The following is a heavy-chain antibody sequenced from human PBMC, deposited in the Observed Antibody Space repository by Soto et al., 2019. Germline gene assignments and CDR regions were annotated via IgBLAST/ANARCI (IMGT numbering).Heavy chain of an antibody. CDR2: ISGSGGST. CDR3: AKGGAQLLHYNWFDP. D-gene: IGHD2-2*01. Sequence: PGGSLSLSCAASGFTFSSYAMSWVRQAPGKGLEWVSAISGSGGSTYYADSVKGRFTISRDNSKNTLYLQMNSLRAEDTAVYYCAKGGAQLLHYNWFDPWGQGTLVTVSS. J-gene: IGHJ5*02. CDR1: GFTFSSYA. V-gene: IGHV3-23*01.